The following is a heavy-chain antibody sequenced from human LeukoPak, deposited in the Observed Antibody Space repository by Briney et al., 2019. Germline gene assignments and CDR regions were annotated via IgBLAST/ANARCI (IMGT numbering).Heavy chain of an antibody. V-gene: IGHV4-59*08. Sequence: SETLSLTCTVSGGSINNYYWSWVRQPPGAGLEWLAYIYYTGTTNYNPSLKSRVTISVDTSKNHFSLKLYSVTAADTAVYYCARHTSYGGNSAFGDWGQGTLVTVSS. J-gene: IGHJ4*02. CDR1: GGSINNYY. D-gene: IGHD4-23*01. CDR2: IYYTGTT. CDR3: ARHTSYGGNSAFGD.